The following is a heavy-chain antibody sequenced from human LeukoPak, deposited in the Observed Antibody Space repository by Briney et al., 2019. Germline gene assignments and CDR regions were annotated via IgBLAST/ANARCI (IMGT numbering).Heavy chain of an antibody. Sequence: PGGSLRLSCAASGFTFSSHAMHWVRQAPGKGLEWVAVISYDGSNKYYADSVKGRFTISRDNSKNTLYLQMNSLRAEDTAVYYCARVEDCGGDCYSFYYYYYMDVWGKGTTVTVSS. D-gene: IGHD2-21*02. CDR2: ISYDGSNK. J-gene: IGHJ6*03. V-gene: IGHV3-30*04. CDR1: GFTFSSHA. CDR3: ARVEDCGGDCYSFYYYYYMDV.